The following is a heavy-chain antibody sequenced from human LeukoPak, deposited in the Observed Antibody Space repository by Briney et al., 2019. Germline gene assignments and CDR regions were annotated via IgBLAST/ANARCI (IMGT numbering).Heavy chain of an antibody. V-gene: IGHV1-2*02. J-gene: IGHJ5*02. CDR2: INPNSGGT. Sequence: ASVKVSCKASGYTFTGYYMHWVRQAPGQGLEWMGWINPNSGGTNYAQKFQGRVTMTRDTSISTAYMELSSLRSEDTAVYYCARGRGSDYGDLVDPWGQGTLVTVSS. CDR3: ARGRGSDYGDLVDP. D-gene: IGHD4-17*01. CDR1: GYTFTGYY.